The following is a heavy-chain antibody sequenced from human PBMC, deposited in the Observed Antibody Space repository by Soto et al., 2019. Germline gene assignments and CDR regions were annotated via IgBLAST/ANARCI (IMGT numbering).Heavy chain of an antibody. D-gene: IGHD2-21*02. CDR2: INAGNGNT. J-gene: IGHJ4*02. Sequence: QVQLVQSGAEVKKPGASVKVSCKASGYTFTSYAMHWVRQAPGQRLEWMGWINAGNGNTKYSQKFQGRVTITRDTSVSTAYMELSSLRSEATAVYYCARSIVVVTAADYWGQGTLVTVSS. CDR1: GYTFTSYA. V-gene: IGHV1-3*01. CDR3: ARSIVVVTAADY.